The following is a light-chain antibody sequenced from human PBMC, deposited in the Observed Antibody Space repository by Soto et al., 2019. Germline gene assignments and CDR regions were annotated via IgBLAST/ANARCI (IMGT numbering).Light chain of an antibody. V-gene: IGLV2-8*01. Sequence: QSVLTQPPSASGSPGQSVTISCTGTSSDVGGYNYVSWYQQHPGKVPKLMIYEVNKRPSGVPDRFSGSKSGNTASLTVSGLQAEDEADYYCSSFAGSNNPYVFGTGTKLTVL. CDR2: EVN. CDR3: SSFAGSNNPYV. J-gene: IGLJ1*01. CDR1: SSDVGGYNY.